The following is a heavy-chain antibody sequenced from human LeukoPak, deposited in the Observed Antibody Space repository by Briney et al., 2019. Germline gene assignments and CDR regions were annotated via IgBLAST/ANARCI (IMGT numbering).Heavy chain of an antibody. CDR3: ARESGYPPYYCYYYMDV. D-gene: IGHD3-3*01. J-gene: IGHJ6*03. CDR1: GGSISSYY. V-gene: IGHV4-4*07. CDR2: IYTSGST. Sequence: PSETLSLTCTVSGGSISSYYWSWIRQPAGKGLEWIGRIYTSGSTNYNPSLKSRVTMSVDTSKNQFSLKLSSVTAADTAVYYCARESGYPPYYCYYYMDVWGKGTTVTVSS.